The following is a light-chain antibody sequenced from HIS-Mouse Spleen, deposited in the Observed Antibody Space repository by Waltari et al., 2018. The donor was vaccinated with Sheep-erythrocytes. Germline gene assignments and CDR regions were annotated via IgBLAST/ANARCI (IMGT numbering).Light chain of an antibody. CDR3: CSYAGSYNHV. V-gene: IGLV2-11*01. CDR1: SSDVGGYNY. J-gene: IGLJ1*01. Sequence: QSALTQPRSVSGSPGQSVTISCTGTSSDVGGYNYVSWYQQHPGKAPKLMIYDVSKRPSGVPDRFSGSQSGNTASLTISWLQAEDEADYYCCSYAGSYNHVFATGTKVTVL. CDR2: DVS.